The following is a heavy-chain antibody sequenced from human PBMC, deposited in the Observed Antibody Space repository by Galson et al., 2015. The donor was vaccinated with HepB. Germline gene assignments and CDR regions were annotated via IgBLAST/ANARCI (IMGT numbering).Heavy chain of an antibody. CDR2: ISSSSTTI. V-gene: IGHV3-48*04. D-gene: IGHD6-13*01. J-gene: IGHJ6*02. CDR3: AKYIEHSSRWPGGPFYYGMDV. Sequence: SLRLSCAASTFIFSTYSMNWVRQAPGKGLEWVSYISSSSTTIYYADSVKGRFTISRDNAKNSLYLQMNSLRAEDTAVYYCAKYIEHSSRWPGGPFYYGMDVWGQGTTVTVSS. CDR1: TFIFSTYS.